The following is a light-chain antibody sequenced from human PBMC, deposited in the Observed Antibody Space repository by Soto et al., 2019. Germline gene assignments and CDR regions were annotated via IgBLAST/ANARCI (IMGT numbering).Light chain of an antibody. CDR2: GAS. CDR1: QSISDT. Sequence: EIVMTQSPATLSVSPGGRATLSCRASQSISDTLAWYQQKPGQAPRLLIYGASTRAPGFPARFSGSGSGTDFTLTISRLEPEDFAMYYCQQYGYLVTFGGGTKVDIK. V-gene: IGKV3-15*01. CDR3: QQYGYLVT. J-gene: IGKJ4*01.